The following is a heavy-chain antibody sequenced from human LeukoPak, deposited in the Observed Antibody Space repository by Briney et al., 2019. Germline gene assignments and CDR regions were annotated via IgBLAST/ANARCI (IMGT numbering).Heavy chain of an antibody. D-gene: IGHD6-19*01. Sequence: GASVKVSCKASGYTFTSYYMHWVRQAPGQGLEWMGIINPSGGSTSYAQKFQGRVTMTRDMSTSTVYMELSSLRSEDTAVYYCARVLAVGGGDNWFDPWGQGTLVTVSS. CDR1: GYTFTSYY. J-gene: IGHJ5*02. CDR2: INPSGGST. V-gene: IGHV1-46*01. CDR3: ARVLAVGGGDNWFDP.